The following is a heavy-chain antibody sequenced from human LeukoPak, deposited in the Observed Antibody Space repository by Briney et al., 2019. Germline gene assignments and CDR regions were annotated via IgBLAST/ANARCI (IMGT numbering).Heavy chain of an antibody. CDR1: GGSISSGGYY. CDR3: ARVNYGSATKEDY. J-gene: IGHJ4*02. V-gene: IGHV4-31*03. D-gene: IGHD3-10*01. CDR2: IYYSGSA. Sequence: PSETLSLTCTVSGGSISSGGYYWSWIRQHPGKGLEWIGYIYYSGSAYYNPSLKGRVTISADTSENQFSLKLSSVTAADTAVYYCARVNYGSATKEDYWGQGTLVTVSS.